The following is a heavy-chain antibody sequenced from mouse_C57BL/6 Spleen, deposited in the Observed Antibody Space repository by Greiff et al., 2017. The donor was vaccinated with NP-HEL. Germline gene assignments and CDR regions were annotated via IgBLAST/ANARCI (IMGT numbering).Heavy chain of an antibody. V-gene: IGHV1-55*01. J-gene: IGHJ4*01. D-gene: IGHD2-4*01. CDR2: IYPGSGST. CDR1: GYTFTSYW. Sequence: QVQLQQPGAELVKPGASVKMSCKASGYTFTSYWITWVKQRPGQGLEWIGDIYPGSGSTNYNEKFKSKATLTVDTSSSTAYMQLSSLTSEDSAVYYCARGSDDYDGYYAMDYWGQGTSVTVSS. CDR3: ARGSDDYDGYYAMDY.